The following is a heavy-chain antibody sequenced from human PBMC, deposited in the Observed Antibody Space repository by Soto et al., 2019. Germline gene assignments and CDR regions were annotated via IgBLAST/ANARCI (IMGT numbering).Heavy chain of an antibody. J-gene: IGHJ4*02. CDR2: IYWDDDK. CDR1: GFSLSTSGVG. V-gene: IGHV2-5*02. CDR3: AHSSRILTGYYWSYDY. Sequence: QITLKESGPTLVKPTQTLTLTCTFSGFSLSTSGVGVGWIRQPQGKALEWLALIYWDDDKRYSPSLKSRLTITKDTSKNQVVLTMTNMDPVDTATYYCAHSSRILTGYYWSYDYWGQGTLVTVSS. D-gene: IGHD3-9*01.